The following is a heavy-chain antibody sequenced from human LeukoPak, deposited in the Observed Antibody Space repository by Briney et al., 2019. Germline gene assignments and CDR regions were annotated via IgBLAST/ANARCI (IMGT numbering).Heavy chain of an antibody. CDR2: TSNDGSKK. D-gene: IGHD3-3*01. V-gene: IGHV3-30*18. CDR1: GFTFSSYA. Sequence: GGSLRLSCAASGFTFSSYAMHWVRQAPGEGLEWVAVTSNDGSKKYYAESVKGRLTISRDNSKNTLYLQMSSLRTEDTAVYYCAKDCYDFWSGLYYYYGMDVWGQGTTVTVSS. CDR3: AKDCYDFWSGLYYYYGMDV. J-gene: IGHJ6*02.